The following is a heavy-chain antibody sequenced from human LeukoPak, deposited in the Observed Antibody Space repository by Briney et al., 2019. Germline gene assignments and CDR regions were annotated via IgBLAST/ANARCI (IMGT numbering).Heavy chain of an antibody. J-gene: IGHJ6*02. V-gene: IGHV1-18*01. CDR1: GYTFTSYG. CDR2: ISAYNGNT. D-gene: IGHD2-15*01. CDR3: ARDVPCSGGSCRYSFYYYYGMDV. Sequence: GASVKVSCKASGYTFTSYGISWVRQAPGQGLEWMGWISAYNGNTNYAQKLQGRVTMTTDTSTSIAYMELRSLRSDDTAVYYCARDVPCSGGSCRYSFYYYYGMDVWGQGTTVTVSS.